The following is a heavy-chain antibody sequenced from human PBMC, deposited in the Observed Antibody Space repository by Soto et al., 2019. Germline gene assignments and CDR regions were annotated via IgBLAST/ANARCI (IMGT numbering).Heavy chain of an antibody. V-gene: IGHV3-11*05. CDR1: GFTFSDYY. D-gene: IGHD6-19*01. Sequence: QVQLVESGGGLVKPGGSLRLSCAASGFTFSDYYMSWIRQAPGKGLEWVSYISSSSSYTNYADSVKGRFTXXXDNAKXXXXXXXXXXXXXXXXVYYCARDSRNGYSSGWYGYWGQGTLVTVSS. CDR3: ARDSRNGYSSGWYGY. CDR2: ISSSSSYT. J-gene: IGHJ4*02.